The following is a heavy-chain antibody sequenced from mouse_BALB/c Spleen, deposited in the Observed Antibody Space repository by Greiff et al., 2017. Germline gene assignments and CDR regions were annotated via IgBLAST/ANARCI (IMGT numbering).Heavy chain of an antibody. D-gene: IGHD1-1*01. J-gene: IGHJ3*01. Sequence: LQQPGSELVRPGASVKLSCKASGYTFTSYWMHWVKQRPGQGLECIGNIYPGSGSTNYDEKFKSKATLTVDTSSSTAYMQLSSLTSEDSAVYYCTRRDYGSPAWFAYWGQGTLVTVSA. CDR2: IYPGSGST. CDR1: GYTFTSYW. CDR3: TRRDYGSPAWFAY. V-gene: IGHV1S22*01.